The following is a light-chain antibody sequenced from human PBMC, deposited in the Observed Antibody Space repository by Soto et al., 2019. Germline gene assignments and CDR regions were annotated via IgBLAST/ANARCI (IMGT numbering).Light chain of an antibody. CDR2: DAS. V-gene: IGKV1-39*01. Sequence: DLQMTQSPSSLSASVGDRITITCRASQSISSYLNWYQQRPGKAPKLLIYDASSVQSGVPSRFSGSRSGTDFTLTISSLQPVDFATYYCQQSYSTPRTFGQGTQVEIK. CDR3: QQSYSTPRT. J-gene: IGKJ1*01. CDR1: QSISSY.